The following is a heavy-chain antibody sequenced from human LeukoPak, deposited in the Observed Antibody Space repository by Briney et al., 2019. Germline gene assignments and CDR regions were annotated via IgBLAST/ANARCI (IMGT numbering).Heavy chain of an antibody. Sequence: ASVKVSCKASGGTFSSYAISWVRQAPGQGLEWMGGIIPIFGTSNYAQKFQGRVTITTDESTSTAYMELSSLRSEDTAVYYCARDSSYWFDPWGQGTLVTVSS. CDR3: ARDSSYWFDP. V-gene: IGHV1-69*05. CDR1: GGTFSSYA. CDR2: IIPIFGTS. J-gene: IGHJ5*02. D-gene: IGHD2-15*01.